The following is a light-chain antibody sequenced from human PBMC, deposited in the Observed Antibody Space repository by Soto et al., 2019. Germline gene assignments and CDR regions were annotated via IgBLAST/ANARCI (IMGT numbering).Light chain of an antibody. CDR2: DAS. CDR1: QSVSSY. Sequence: EIVLTQSPATLSLSPGERATLSCRASQSVSSYLAWYQQKPGQAPRLLIYDASNRATGIPARFSGSGSGTDFTLTISSLEPEDFAVYYCQQRSNGLTVGPGTKVDSK. V-gene: IGKV3-11*01. J-gene: IGKJ3*01. CDR3: QQRSNGLT.